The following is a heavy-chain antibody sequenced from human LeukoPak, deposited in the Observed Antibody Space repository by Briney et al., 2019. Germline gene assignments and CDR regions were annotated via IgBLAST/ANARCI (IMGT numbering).Heavy chain of an antibody. Sequence: ASVKVSCKASGGTFSSYAISWVRQAPGQGLEWMGRIIPILGIANYAQKFQGRVTITADKSTSTAYMELSSLRSEDTAVYYCARGGYPTYYYYYGMDVWGQGTTVTVSS. D-gene: IGHD5-12*01. CDR3: ARGGYPTYYYYYGMDV. J-gene: IGHJ6*02. CDR2: IIPILGIA. V-gene: IGHV1-69*04. CDR1: GGTFSSYA.